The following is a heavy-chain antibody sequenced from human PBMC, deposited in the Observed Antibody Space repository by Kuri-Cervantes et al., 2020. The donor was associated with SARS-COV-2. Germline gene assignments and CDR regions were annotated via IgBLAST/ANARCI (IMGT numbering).Heavy chain of an antibody. CDR2: INQDGSEE. CDR1: GFTFSDKG. D-gene: IGHD3-10*01. J-gene: IGHJ6*02. V-gene: IGHV3-7*01. Sequence: GESLKISCAASGFTFSDKGMSWVRQAPGKGLEWVANINQDGSEEFYVESVKGRFTISRDNARNTLYLQMNSLRAEDTALYYCAGEDVDNYNMDVWGQGTTVTVSS. CDR3: AGEDVDNYNMDV.